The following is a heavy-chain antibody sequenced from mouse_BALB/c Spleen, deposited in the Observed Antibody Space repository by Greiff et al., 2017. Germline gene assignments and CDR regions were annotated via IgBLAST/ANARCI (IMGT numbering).Heavy chain of an antibody. CDR1: GFTFSSFG. J-gene: IGHJ4*01. D-gene: IGHD1-1*01. Sequence: DVQLVESGGGLVQPGGSRKLSCAASGFTFSSFGMHWVRQAPEKGLEWVAYISSGSSTIYYADTVKGRFTISRDNPKNTLFLQMTSLRSEDTAMYYCARKGYYGSSYERGNAMDYWGQGTSVTVSS. CDR2: ISSGSSTI. CDR3: ARKGYYGSSYERGNAMDY. V-gene: IGHV5-17*02.